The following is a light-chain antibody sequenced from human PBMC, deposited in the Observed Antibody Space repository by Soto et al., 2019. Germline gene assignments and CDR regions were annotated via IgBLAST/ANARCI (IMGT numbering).Light chain of an antibody. V-gene: IGKV2-28*01. J-gene: IGKJ1*01. CDR3: MHGLQPPRT. CDR2: LGS. Sequence: EIVMTQSPLSLPFTPGEPAAISCRSIQNLLLHSNGYNYLDWYLQKPGQSPQLLIYLGSNRASGVPDRFSGSGSGTDFTLEIGRVEAEDVGIYYCMHGLQPPRTFGQGTKVDIK. CDR1: QNLLLHSNGYNY.